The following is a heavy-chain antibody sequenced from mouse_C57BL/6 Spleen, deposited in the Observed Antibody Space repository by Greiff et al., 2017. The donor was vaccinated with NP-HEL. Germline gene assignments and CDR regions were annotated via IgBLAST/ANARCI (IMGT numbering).Heavy chain of an antibody. CDR1: GYTFTSYW. CDR3: TTVVATYDYAMDY. D-gene: IGHD1-1*01. V-gene: IGHV1-5*01. J-gene: IGHJ4*01. CDR2: IYPGNSDT. Sequence: EVQRVESGTVLARPGASVKMSCKTSGYTFTSYWMHWVKQRPGQGLEWIGAIYPGNSDTSYNQKFKGKAKLTAVTSASTAYMELSSLTNEDSAVYYCTTVVATYDYAMDYWGQGTSVTVSS.